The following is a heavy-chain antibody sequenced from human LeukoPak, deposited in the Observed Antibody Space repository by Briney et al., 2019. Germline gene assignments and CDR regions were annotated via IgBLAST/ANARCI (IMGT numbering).Heavy chain of an antibody. CDR1: GFTFSSYE. D-gene: IGHD2-2*02. CDR3: ARARLVVPAAIQDAFDI. J-gene: IGHJ3*02. CDR2: ISSSGSTI. V-gene: IGHV3-48*03. Sequence: GGSLRLSCAASGFTFSSYEMNWVRQAPGKGLEWVSYISSSGSTIYYADSVKGRFTISRDNAKNSLYLQMNSLRAEDTAVYYCARARLVVPAAIQDAFDIWGQGTMVTVSS.